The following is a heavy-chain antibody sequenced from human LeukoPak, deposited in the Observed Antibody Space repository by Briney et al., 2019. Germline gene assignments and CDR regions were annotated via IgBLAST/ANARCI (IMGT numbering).Heavy chain of an antibody. J-gene: IGHJ2*01. V-gene: IGHV3-7*01. CDR1: GFTFSSYW. D-gene: IGHD3-9*01. Sequence: GGSLRLSCAASGFTFSSYWMSWVRQAPGKGLEWVANIKQDGSEKYYVDSVKGRFTISRDNAKNSLYLQMNSPRAEDTAVYYCARPYYDILTGDPRNWYFDLWGRGTLVTVSS. CDR2: IKQDGSEK. CDR3: ARPYYDILTGDPRNWYFDL.